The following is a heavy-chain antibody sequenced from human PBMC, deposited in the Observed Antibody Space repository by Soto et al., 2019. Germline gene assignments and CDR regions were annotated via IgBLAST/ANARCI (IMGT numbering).Heavy chain of an antibody. Sequence: PSEXLSLTCAVSGGSISSSNWWSWVRQPTGKGLEWIGEIYHSGSTNYNPSLKSRVTISVDKSKNQFSLKLSSVTAADTALYYCARDQGDSSSWYWFDPWGQGTLVTVSS. V-gene: IGHV4-4*02. CDR2: IYHSGST. CDR1: GGSISSSNW. D-gene: IGHD6-13*01. J-gene: IGHJ5*02. CDR3: ARDQGDSSSWYWFDP.